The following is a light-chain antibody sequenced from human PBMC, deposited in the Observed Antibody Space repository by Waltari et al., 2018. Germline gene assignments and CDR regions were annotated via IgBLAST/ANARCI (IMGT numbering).Light chain of an antibody. CDR3: QQYNSYPWT. CDR1: QSISSW. CDR2: KAS. V-gene: IGKV1-5*03. Sequence: DIQMTQSPSTLSASVGDRVTITCRASQSISSWLVWYQQKPGKAPKLLIYKASSLESGVPSRFSGIGSGTEFTLTISSLQPDDFATYYCQQYNSYPWTFGQGTKVEIK. J-gene: IGKJ1*01.